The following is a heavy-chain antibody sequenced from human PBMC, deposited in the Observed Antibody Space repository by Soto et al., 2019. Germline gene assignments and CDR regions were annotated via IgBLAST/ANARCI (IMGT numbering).Heavy chain of an antibody. CDR1: GYSISSGYY. CDR2: IYHSGST. V-gene: IGHV4-38-2*01. D-gene: IGHD3-22*01. Sequence: ASETLSLTCAVSGYSISSGYYLGRIRQPPGKGLEWIGSIYHSGSTYYNPSLKSRVTISVDTSKNQFSLKLSSVTAADTAVYYRARAPYYDSSGYYVWGQGTLVTVSS. CDR3: ARAPYYDSSGYYV. J-gene: IGHJ4*02.